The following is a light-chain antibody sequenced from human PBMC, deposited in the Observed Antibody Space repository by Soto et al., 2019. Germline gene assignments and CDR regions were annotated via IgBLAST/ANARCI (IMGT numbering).Light chain of an antibody. Sequence: QSALTQPPSASGSPGQSVTISCTGTSSDVGGYNYVSWYQQHPGKAPKLMIYEVSKRPSGVPDRFSGSKSGNTASLTVSGLQAEDEADYYRSSYAGSNNWVVFGGGTKLTVL. CDR3: SSYAGSNNWVV. J-gene: IGLJ2*01. V-gene: IGLV2-8*01. CDR2: EVS. CDR1: SSDVGGYNY.